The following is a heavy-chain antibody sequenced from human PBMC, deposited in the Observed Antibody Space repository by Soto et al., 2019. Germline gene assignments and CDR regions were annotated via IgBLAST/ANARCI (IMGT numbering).Heavy chain of an antibody. J-gene: IGHJ4*02. Sequence: QVQLVQSGAEMKKPGASVKVSCKASGYSFSLYGISWVRQAPGQGLEWMGWISTYNGNTKYAQKFQARVTFTTDTSTSTAYMEVTSLGSDDTAVYYCARMIASSLDYWGQGTLVTVSS. D-gene: IGHD2-21*01. CDR1: GYSFSLYG. CDR3: ARMIASSLDY. V-gene: IGHV1-18*04. CDR2: ISTYNGNT.